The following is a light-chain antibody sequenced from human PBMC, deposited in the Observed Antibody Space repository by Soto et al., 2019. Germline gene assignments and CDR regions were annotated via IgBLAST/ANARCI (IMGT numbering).Light chain of an antibody. V-gene: IGKV3-11*01. CDR1: QSVGSY. J-gene: IGKJ5*01. Sequence: EIVLTQSPATLSLSPGERATLSCRASQSVGSYLAWYLQKPGQAPRLLIYDASNRATGIPARFSGSGSGTDFTLTISSLELEDFAVYYCQQRSNWQITLGQGTRLEIK. CDR2: DAS. CDR3: QQRSNWQIT.